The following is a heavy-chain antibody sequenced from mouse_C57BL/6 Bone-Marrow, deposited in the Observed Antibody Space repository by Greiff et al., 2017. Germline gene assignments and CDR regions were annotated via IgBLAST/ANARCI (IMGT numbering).Heavy chain of an antibody. Sequence: EVQLQQSGPELVKPGASVKISCKASGYSFTGYYMHWVKQSHGNILDWIGYIYPYNGVSSYNQKFKGKATLTVDKSSSTAYLELRGLTSEDSAVYFCAPYDGYDAMDYWGQGTSVTVSS. CDR1: GYSFTGYY. V-gene: IGHV1-31*01. D-gene: IGHD2-3*01. CDR3: APYDGYDAMDY. J-gene: IGHJ4*01. CDR2: IYPYNGVS.